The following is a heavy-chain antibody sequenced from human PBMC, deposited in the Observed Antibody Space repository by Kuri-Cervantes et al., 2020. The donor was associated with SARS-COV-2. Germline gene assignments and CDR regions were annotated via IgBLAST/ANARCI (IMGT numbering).Heavy chain of an antibody. D-gene: IGHD3-22*01. J-gene: IGHJ4*02. Sequence: SETLSLTCAVYGGSFSGYYWSWIRQPPGKGLEWIGEINHSESTNYNPSLKSRVTISVDTSKNQFSLKLSSVTAADTAVYYCARATYYYDSSGYYSDYWGQGTLVTVSS. V-gene: IGHV4-34*01. CDR1: GGSFSGYY. CDR3: ARATYYYDSSGYYSDY. CDR2: INHSEST.